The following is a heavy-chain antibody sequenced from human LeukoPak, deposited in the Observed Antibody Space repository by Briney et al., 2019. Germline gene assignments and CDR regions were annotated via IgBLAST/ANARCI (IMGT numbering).Heavy chain of an antibody. CDR3: ARQGYDSSGYVDY. D-gene: IGHD3-22*01. CDR1: GYTFTGYY. J-gene: IGHJ4*02. CDR2: INPNSGGT. V-gene: IGHV1-2*02. Sequence: ASVKVSCKASGYTFTGYYMYWVRQAPGQGLEWMGWINPNSGGTNYAQKFQGRVTMTRDTSISTAYMELSRLRSDDTAVYYCARQGYDSSGYVDYWGQGTLVTVSS.